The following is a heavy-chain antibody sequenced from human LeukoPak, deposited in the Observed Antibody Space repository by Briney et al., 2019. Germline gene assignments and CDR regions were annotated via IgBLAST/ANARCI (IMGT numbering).Heavy chain of an antibody. CDR3: ARDEHLRVGGDGHYYGMDV. CDR2: ISSSGHTI. D-gene: IGHD2-21*02. Sequence: GGSLRLSCEGSGFRFINFEMNWVRQAPGKGLEWVSFISSSGHTIYYADSVKGRFTISRDNARNSLYLQMNSLRDEDTAVYYCARDEHLRVGGDGHYYGMDVWGQGTTVTVSS. CDR1: GFRFINFE. J-gene: IGHJ6*02. V-gene: IGHV3-48*03.